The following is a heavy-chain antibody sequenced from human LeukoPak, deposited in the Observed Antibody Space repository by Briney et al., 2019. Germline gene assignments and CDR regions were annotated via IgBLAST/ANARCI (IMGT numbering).Heavy chain of an antibody. CDR2: INTDGSTT. Sequence: GGSLRLSCVASGFTFSSCWMHWVRQAPGKGLVWVSRINTDGSTTSYADSVKGRFTISRDNAKNTLYLQMNSLRADDTAVYYCARGEMVQVYWGLGTLVTVSS. CDR3: ARGEMVQVY. CDR1: GFTFSSCW. V-gene: IGHV3-74*01. D-gene: IGHD5-24*01. J-gene: IGHJ4*02.